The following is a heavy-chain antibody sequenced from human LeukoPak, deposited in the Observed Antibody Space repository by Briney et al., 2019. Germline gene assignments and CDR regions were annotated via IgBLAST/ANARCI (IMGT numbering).Heavy chain of an antibody. CDR1: GFTVNSNY. CDR3: ARAEPFRD. Sequence: PGGSLRLSCAASGFTVNSNYWSWVRQAPGKGLEWVSVIYSNGNTYYADSVKGRFTISRDNSKNTLYLQMNSLRAEDTAVYYCARAEPFRDWGQGTLVTVSS. D-gene: IGHD1-14*01. CDR2: IYSNGNT. V-gene: IGHV3-53*01. J-gene: IGHJ4*02.